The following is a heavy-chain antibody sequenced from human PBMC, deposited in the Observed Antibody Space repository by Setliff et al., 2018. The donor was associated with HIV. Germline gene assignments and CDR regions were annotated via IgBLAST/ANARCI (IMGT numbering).Heavy chain of an antibody. Sequence: SETLSLTCTVSGDSISSDFYWGWIRQPPGKGLEWIGSIYHSGNTYYMPSLQNRVTMSVDMSKNQFSLNLNSVTAADTAVYYCARGQGCGGGCHYAFEMWGQGTMVTVSS. CDR2: IYHSGNT. J-gene: IGHJ3*02. V-gene: IGHV4-38-2*02. CDR3: ARGQGCGGGCHYAFEM. CDR1: GDSISSDFY. D-gene: IGHD2-21*02.